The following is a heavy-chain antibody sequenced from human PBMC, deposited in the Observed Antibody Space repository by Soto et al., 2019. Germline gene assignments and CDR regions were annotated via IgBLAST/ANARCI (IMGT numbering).Heavy chain of an antibody. CDR2: IYYSGST. V-gene: IGHV4-39*01. J-gene: IGHJ4*02. CDR3: ARHVAGYSSGLDY. D-gene: IGHD6-19*01. Sequence: SETLSLTCTVSGGSISSSTHYWAWIRQPPGKGLEWIGSIYYSGSTYYNPSLKSRVTISVDTSKNQFSLKLSSVTAADTAVYYCARHVAGYSSGLDYWGQGTLVTVSS. CDR1: GGSISSSTHY.